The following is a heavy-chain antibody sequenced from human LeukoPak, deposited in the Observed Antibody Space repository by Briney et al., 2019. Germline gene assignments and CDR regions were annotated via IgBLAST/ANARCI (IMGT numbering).Heavy chain of an antibody. Sequence: SETLSLTCTVSGGSISSSSYYWGWIRQAPGKGLEWIGSSYYSGSTYYNPSLKSRVTISVDTSKNQFSLKLSSVTAADTAVYYCARLAAAGTAGYWGQGTLVTVSS. D-gene: IGHD6-13*01. J-gene: IGHJ4*02. CDR3: ARLAAAGTAGY. CDR1: GGSISSSSYY. CDR2: SYYSGST. V-gene: IGHV4-39*01.